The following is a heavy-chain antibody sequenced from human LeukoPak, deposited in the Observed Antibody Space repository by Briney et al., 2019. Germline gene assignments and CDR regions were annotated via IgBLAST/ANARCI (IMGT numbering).Heavy chain of an antibody. V-gene: IGHV3-48*03. J-gene: IGHJ4*02. CDR2: ISSSGGTI. D-gene: IGHD2-21*01. Sequence: GGSLRLSCAASGFTFSSYEMNWVRQAPGKGLGWVSYISSSGGTIYYADSVKGRFTISRDNAKNSLYLQMNSLRAEDTAVYYCARGTIIAHWGQGTLVTVSS. CDR1: GFTFSSYE. CDR3: ARGTIIAH.